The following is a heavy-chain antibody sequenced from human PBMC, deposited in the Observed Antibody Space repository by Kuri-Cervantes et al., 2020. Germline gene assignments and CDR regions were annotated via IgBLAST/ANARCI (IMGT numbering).Heavy chain of an antibody. CDR2: ISSSTTDI. V-gene: IGHV3-21*01. Sequence: GGSLRLSCAASGFSFSSYGMNWVRQAPGKGLEWVSSISSSTTDIQYADSVKGRFTISRDNAKNSLYLQMNSLRAEDTALYYCARETGSSWYAWGYWGQGTLVTVSS. CDR1: GFSFSSYG. D-gene: IGHD6-13*01. J-gene: IGHJ4*02. CDR3: ARETGSSWYAWGY.